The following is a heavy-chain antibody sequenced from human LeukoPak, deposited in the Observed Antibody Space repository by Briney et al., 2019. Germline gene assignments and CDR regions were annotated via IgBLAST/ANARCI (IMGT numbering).Heavy chain of an antibody. V-gene: IGHV3-23*01. Sequence: PGGSLRLSCAASGFTFSSYAMNWVRQAPGKGLEWVSIIRGSGGSKYYADSVKGRFIISRDNSKNTLYPQMNNLRGEDTAVYYCAKAACSATSCYEDYWGQGTLVTVSS. J-gene: IGHJ4*02. CDR1: GFTFSSYA. D-gene: IGHD2-2*01. CDR2: IRGSGGSK. CDR3: AKAACSATSCYEDY.